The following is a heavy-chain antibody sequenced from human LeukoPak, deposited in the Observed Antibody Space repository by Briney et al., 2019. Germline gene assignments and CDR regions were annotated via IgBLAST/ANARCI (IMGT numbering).Heavy chain of an antibody. J-gene: IGHJ4*02. CDR3: ARDPSGLGYYGSGSSYYFDY. V-gene: IGHV3-7*01. D-gene: IGHD3-10*01. CDR1: GFIFSDYW. Sequence: PGGSLRLSCAVSGFIFSDYWVAWVRQAPGKGPEWVANINLAASEKYYVGSVKGRFTISRDNAKNSLYLQMNSLRAEDTAVYYCARDPSGLGYYGSGSSYYFDYWGQGTLVTVSS. CDR2: INLAASEK.